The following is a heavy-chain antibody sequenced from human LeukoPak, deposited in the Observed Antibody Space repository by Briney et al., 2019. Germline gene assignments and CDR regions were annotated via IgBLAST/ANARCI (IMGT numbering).Heavy chain of an antibody. D-gene: IGHD3-3*01. Sequence: ASVKVSCKASGYTFTGYYMHRVRQAPGQGLEWMGWINPNSGGTNYAQKFQGWVTMTRDTSISTAYMELSRLRSDDTAVYYCARQGRFLEWLLGSPPDYWGQGTLVTVSS. J-gene: IGHJ4*02. CDR1: GYTFTGYY. V-gene: IGHV1-2*04. CDR2: INPNSGGT. CDR3: ARQGRFLEWLLGSPPDY.